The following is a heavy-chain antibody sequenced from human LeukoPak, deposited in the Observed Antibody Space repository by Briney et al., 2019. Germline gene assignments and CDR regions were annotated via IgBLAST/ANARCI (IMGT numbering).Heavy chain of an antibody. D-gene: IGHD3-22*01. CDR3: ARDPGDSSPRFDY. CDR2: IYYSGST. V-gene: IGHV4-59*01. CDR1: GGSLSSYY. Sequence: SETLSLTCTVSGGSLSSYYWSWIRQPPGKRPEWIGYIYYSGSTNYNPSLKSRVTISVDTSKNQFSLKLSSVTAADTAVYYCARDPGDSSPRFDYWGQGTLVTVSS. J-gene: IGHJ4*02.